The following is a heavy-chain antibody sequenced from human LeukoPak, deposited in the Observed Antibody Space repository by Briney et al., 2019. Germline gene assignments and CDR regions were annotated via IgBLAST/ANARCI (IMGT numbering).Heavy chain of an antibody. CDR2: TYYRSKWYN. CDR3: ARSLGGAIVLSYYFDY. CDR1: GDSVSSNSAA. Sequence: PSQTLSLTCAISGDSVSSNSAAWNWIRQSPSRGLEWLGRTYYRSKWYNDYAVSVKSRITINPDTSKNQFSLKLSSVTAADTAVYYCARSLGGAIVLSYYFDYWGQGTLVTVSS. J-gene: IGHJ4*02. V-gene: IGHV6-1*01. D-gene: IGHD3-16*02.